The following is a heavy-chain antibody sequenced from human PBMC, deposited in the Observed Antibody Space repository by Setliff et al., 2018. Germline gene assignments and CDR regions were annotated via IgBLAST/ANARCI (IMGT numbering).Heavy chain of an antibody. Sequence: SETLSLTCTVSGGSFSTYYWSWIRQAPGKGLEWIGHVYYSGAANYNPSLKSRVTVSVDTSKNQFSLKLTSVTAADTAVYYCARDGGDGYGVDAYAGGGFDIWGQGTMVTVSS. CDR3: ARDGGDGYGVDAYAGGGFDI. CDR2: VYYSGAA. V-gene: IGHV4-59*12. J-gene: IGHJ3*02. CDR1: GGSFSTYY. D-gene: IGHD4-17*01.